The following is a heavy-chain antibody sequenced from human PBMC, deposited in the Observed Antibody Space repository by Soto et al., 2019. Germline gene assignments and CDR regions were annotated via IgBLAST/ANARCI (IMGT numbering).Heavy chain of an antibody. CDR3: THSRISISGATFAY. CDR1: GFPLATIGAG. J-gene: IGHJ4*02. CDR2: IDWSDDK. D-gene: IGHD3-3*01. Sequence: QITLKACAPTLVKATQTLTLTCSFSGFPLATIGAGVAWVRQPPGKALERLPLIDWSDDKRYRPSLTHRPATSKDTSKSHVVLTMTSVDPSDTATYYCTHSRISISGATFAYWGKGALVTVSS. V-gene: IGHV2-5*01.